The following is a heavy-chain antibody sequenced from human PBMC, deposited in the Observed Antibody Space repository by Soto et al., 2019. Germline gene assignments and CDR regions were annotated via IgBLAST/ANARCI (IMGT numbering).Heavy chain of an antibody. CDR1: GFTVSSYA. CDR2: ISGSGST. CDR3: ANALRFTFTTGYYMDV. D-gene: IGHD3-16*01. V-gene: IGHV3-23*01. J-gene: IGHJ6*03. Sequence: EVQLLESGGGLVQPGGSLRLSCAASGFTVSSYAMSWVRQAPGEGLEWVSVISGSGSTYSADSVKGRFTISRDSSKNTVYLQMNSLRAEDTAVYYCANALRFTFTTGYYMDVWGRGTTVTVSS.